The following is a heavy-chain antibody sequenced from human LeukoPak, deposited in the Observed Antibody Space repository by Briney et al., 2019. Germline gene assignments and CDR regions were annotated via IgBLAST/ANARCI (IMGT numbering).Heavy chain of an antibody. D-gene: IGHD5-18*01. Sequence: GASVKVSCRASGGTFSSYSVSWVRQAPGQGLEWMGRIIPIFGTANYAQKFQGRVTITTDESTSTAYMELSSLRSGDTAVYYCASKHLRGYSYDPAEVYFDYWGQGTLVTVSS. CDR3: ASKHLRGYSYDPAEVYFDY. J-gene: IGHJ4*02. CDR1: GGTFSSYS. CDR2: IIPIFGTA. V-gene: IGHV1-69*05.